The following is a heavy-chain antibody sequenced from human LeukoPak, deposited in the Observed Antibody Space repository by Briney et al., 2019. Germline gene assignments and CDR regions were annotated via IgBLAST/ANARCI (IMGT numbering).Heavy chain of an antibody. Sequence: GASGTVSFKASGYTFTIYGISWVRQAPGQGREWMGWISAYNGSTNYAQKLQGRATMTTETSTSTAYMELRSLRSDDTAVYYCARVRTGTTVWGLYYYYYGMDVWGQGTTVTVSS. CDR1: GYTFTIYG. D-gene: IGHD1-1*01. V-gene: IGHV1-18*01. CDR3: ARVRTGTTVWGLYYYYYGMDV. CDR2: ISAYNGST. J-gene: IGHJ6*02.